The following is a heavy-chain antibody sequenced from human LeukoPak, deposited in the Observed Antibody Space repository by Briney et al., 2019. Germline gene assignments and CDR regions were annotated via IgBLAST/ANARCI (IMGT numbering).Heavy chain of an antibody. D-gene: IGHD6-19*01. CDR3: ASSIAVAGSFDY. V-gene: IGHV4-59*08. J-gene: IGHJ4*02. Sequence: SETLSLTCTVSVGSISSDYWSCIRQPPGKGLEWMGYIYYSGSTNYNPSLKSRVTISVDTSKNQFSLKLSSVTAADTAVYYCASSIAVAGSFDYWGQGTLVTVSS. CDR2: IYYSGST. CDR1: VGSISSDY.